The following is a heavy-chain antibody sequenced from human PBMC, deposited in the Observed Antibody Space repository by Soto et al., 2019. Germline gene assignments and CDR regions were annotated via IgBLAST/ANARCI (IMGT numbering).Heavy chain of an antibody. CDR2: INAGNGNT. D-gene: IGHD3-10*01. CDR3: ASPSYGSGSYY. J-gene: IGHJ4*02. Sequence: QVQLVQSGAEVKKPGASVKVSCKASGYIFSSYSLHWVRQAPGQRLEWMGWINAGNGNTKYSQKFQGRVTFTRDTSATTAYMELSSLRSEDTAVYYCASPSYGSGSYYWGQGTLVTVS. CDR1: GYIFSSYS. V-gene: IGHV1-3*01.